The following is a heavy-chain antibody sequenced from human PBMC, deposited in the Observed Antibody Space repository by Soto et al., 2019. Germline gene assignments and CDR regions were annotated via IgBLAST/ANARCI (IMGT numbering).Heavy chain of an antibody. J-gene: IGHJ6*02. V-gene: IGHV3-30*03. CDR3: AGGDYGYYYYGMDV. D-gene: IGHD4-17*01. CDR2: ISYDGSNK. CDR1: GFTFSSYG. Sequence: GGSLRLSCAASGFTFSSYGMHWVRQAPGKGLEWVAVISYDGSNKYYADSVKGRFTTSRDNSKNTLYLQMNSLRAEDTAVYYCAGGDYGYYYYGMDVWGQGTTVTVS.